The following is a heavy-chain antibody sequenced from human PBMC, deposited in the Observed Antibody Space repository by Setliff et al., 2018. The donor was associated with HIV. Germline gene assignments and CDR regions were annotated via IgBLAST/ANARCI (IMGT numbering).Heavy chain of an antibody. CDR3: ARLDAIRGAYYCGSGSYQSDAFDI. J-gene: IGHJ3*02. Sequence: PSETLSLTCTVSGGSISSYYWSWIRQPPGKGLEWIGYIYYSGSTNYNPSLKSRVTISVDTSKNQFSLKLSSVTAADTAVYYCARLDAIRGAYYCGSGSYQSDAFDIWGQGTMVTVSS. CDR2: IYYSGST. V-gene: IGHV4-59*01. D-gene: IGHD3-10*01. CDR1: GGSISSYY.